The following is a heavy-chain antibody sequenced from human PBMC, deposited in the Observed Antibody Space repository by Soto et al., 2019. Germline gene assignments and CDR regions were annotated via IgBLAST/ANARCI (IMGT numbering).Heavy chain of an antibody. CDR1: GYTFTGYY. J-gene: IGHJ4*02. V-gene: IGHV1-2*02. CDR2: INPNSGGT. Sequence: ASVKVSCKASGYTFTGYYMHWVRQAPGQGLEWMGWINPNSGGTNYAQKFQGRVTMTRDTSISTAYMELSRLRSDDTAVYCCARDRYYGQAATQNFDYWGQGTLVTVSS. CDR3: ARDRYYGQAATQNFDY. D-gene: IGHD3-10*01.